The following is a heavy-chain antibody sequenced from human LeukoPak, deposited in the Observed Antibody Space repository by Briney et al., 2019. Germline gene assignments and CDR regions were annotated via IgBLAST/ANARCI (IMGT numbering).Heavy chain of an antibody. D-gene: IGHD3-3*01. CDR1: GFTFSTYD. J-gene: IGHJ4*02. Sequence: GGSLRLSCAASGFTFSTYDMHWVRQAPGEGPQWIAYFGISGTIYYADSVRGRFTISRDSAKNSRHLEMNSLRVDDTAIYYCAAYGFYPYWGQGTPVTVSS. CDR3: AAYGFYPY. V-gene: IGHV3-48*01. CDR2: FGISGTI.